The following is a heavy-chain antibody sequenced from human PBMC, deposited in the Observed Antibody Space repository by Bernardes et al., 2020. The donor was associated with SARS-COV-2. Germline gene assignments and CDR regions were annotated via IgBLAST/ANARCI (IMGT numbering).Heavy chain of an antibody. CDR2: ISSSSSTI. CDR3: ARDLLGSSGWLWAFDI. J-gene: IGHJ3*02. D-gene: IGHD6-19*01. V-gene: IGHV3-48*01. Sequence: GGSLRLSCAASGFTFSSYSMNWVRQAPGKGLEWVSYISSSSSTIYYADSVKGRFTISRDNAKNSLYLQMNSLRAEDTAVYYCARDLLGSSGWLWAFDIWGQGTMVTVSS. CDR1: GFTFSSYS.